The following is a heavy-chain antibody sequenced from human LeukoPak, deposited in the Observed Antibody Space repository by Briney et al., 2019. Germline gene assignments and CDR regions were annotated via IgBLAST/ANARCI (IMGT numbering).Heavy chain of an antibody. D-gene: IGHD2-2*01. CDR1: SGSISGSSWY. J-gene: IGHJ4*02. Sequence: SETLSLTCTVSSGSISGSSWYWGWVRQTPGKGLEWIGSIYHSGRTYYNPSLKSRITISVDTSKNQFSLRVTSVTAADTAVYFCVCSSWAFDFWGQGTLVGVSS. V-gene: IGHV4-39*01. CDR3: VCSSWAFDF. CDR2: IYHSGRT.